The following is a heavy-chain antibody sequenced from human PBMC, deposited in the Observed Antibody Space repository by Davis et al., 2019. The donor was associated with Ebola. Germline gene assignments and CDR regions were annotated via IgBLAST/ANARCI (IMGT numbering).Heavy chain of an antibody. Sequence: GESLKISCAASGFTFSSYAMSWVRQSPGTGLECVSAISGSGGSTYYADSVKGRFTISRDNSKNTLYLQMNSLRAEDTAVYYCAKLMWGMHDSSGYPYWYFDLWGRGTLVTVAS. D-gene: IGHD3-22*01. CDR3: AKLMWGMHDSSGYPYWYFDL. J-gene: IGHJ2*01. CDR2: ISGSGGST. V-gene: IGHV3-23*01. CDR1: GFTFSSYA.